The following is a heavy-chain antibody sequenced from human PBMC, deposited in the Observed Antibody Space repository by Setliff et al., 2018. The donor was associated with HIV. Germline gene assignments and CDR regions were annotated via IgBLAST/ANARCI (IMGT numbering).Heavy chain of an antibody. Sequence: SETLSLTCTVSGDSVRSSRYYWSWIRQPAGMGLEWIGRFDSSGGTDYNPSLRSRVTMSIDTSNNQFSLTLNSVTAADTAVYYCARHSPSDYWGQGTLVTVSS. CDR2: FDSSGGT. V-gene: IGHV4-61*02. CDR3: ARHSPSDY. CDR1: GDSVRSSRYY. J-gene: IGHJ4*02.